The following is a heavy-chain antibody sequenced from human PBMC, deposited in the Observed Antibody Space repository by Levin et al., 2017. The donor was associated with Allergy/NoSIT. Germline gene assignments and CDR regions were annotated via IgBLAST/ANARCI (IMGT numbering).Heavy chain of an antibody. V-gene: IGHV3-30*04. D-gene: IGHD3-10*02. Sequence: PGGSLRLSCVASGFLFKSYAMHWVRQAPGKGLEWVALMSHDEKNEYYADSVRGRFTISRDNSKNTLFLQMNSLRSEDTAVYYCARKNFITLSPPTYGAMDVWGQGTTVTVSS. CDR1: GFLFKSYA. J-gene: IGHJ6*02. CDR2: MSHDEKNE. CDR3: ARKNFITLSPPTYGAMDV.